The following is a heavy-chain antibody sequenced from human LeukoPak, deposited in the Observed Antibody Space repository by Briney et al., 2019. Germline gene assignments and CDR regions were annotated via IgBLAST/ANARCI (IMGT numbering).Heavy chain of an antibody. CDR1: GYTFTSYD. CDR2: MNPNSGNT. CDR3: ARALAAAGDY. D-gene: IGHD6-13*01. Sequence: ASVEVSCKASGYTFTSYDINWVRQATGQGLEWMGWMNPNSGNTGYAQKFQGRVTMTRNTSISTAYMELRSLRSDDTAVYYCARALAAAGDYWGQGTLVTVSS. J-gene: IGHJ4*02. V-gene: IGHV1-8*01.